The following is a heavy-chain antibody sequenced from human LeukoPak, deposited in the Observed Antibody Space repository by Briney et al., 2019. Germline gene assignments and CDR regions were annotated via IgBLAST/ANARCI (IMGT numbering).Heavy chain of an antibody. Sequence: ASVKVSCKASGYTFTSYYMHWVRQAPGQGLEWMGIINPSGGSTSCAQKFQGRVTMTRDTSTSTVYMELSSLRSEDTAVYYCAREYGSGSQTAENWFDPWGQGTLVTVSS. D-gene: IGHD3-10*01. CDR2: INPSGGST. J-gene: IGHJ5*02. CDR3: AREYGSGSQTAENWFDP. V-gene: IGHV1-46*01. CDR1: GYTFTSYY.